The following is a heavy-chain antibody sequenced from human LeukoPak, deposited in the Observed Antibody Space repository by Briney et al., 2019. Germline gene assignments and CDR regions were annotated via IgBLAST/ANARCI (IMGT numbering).Heavy chain of an antibody. CDR1: GFTFSSYG. V-gene: IGHV3-23*01. CDR3: AKKPRYSSDYYYMDV. Sequence: GGSLRLSCAASGFTFSSYGMSWVRQAPGKVLEWVSAISGSGGSTYYADSVKGRFTISRDNSKNTLYLQMNSLRAEDTAVYHCAKKPRYSSDYYYMDVWGKGTTVTISS. J-gene: IGHJ6*03. CDR2: ISGSGGST. D-gene: IGHD5-18*01.